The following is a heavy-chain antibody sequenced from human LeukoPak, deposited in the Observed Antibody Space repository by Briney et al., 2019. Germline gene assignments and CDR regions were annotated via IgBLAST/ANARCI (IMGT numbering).Heavy chain of an antibody. J-gene: IGHJ4*02. Sequence: SETLSLTCSVSGGSFSGYYWSWIRQPPGKGLEWIGEINHSGSTNYNPSLKSRVTISVDTSKNQFSLKLSSVTAADTAVYYFSPTGYSSSWSRRPPHDFDYWGQGTLVTVSS. D-gene: IGHD6-13*01. CDR3: SPTGYSSSWSRRPPHDFDY. CDR2: INHSGST. CDR1: GGSFSGYY. V-gene: IGHV4-34*03.